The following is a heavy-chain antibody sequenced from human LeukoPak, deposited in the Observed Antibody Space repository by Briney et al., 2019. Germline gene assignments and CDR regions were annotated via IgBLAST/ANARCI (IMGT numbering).Heavy chain of an antibody. CDR1: GYTFTSYA. CDR2: INAGNGNT. CDR3: ARGGVVVPARNAGIDF. D-gene: IGHD2-2*01. J-gene: IGHJ4*02. V-gene: IGHV1-3*01. Sequence: ASVKVSCKASGYTFTSYAMHWVRQAPGQRLEWMGWINAGNGNTKYSQKFQGRVTITRDTSASTAYMELSSLRSEDTAVFYCARGGVVVPARNAGIDFWGQGTLVTVSS.